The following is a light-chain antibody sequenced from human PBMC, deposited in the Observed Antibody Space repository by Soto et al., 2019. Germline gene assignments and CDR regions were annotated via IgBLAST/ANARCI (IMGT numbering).Light chain of an antibody. J-gene: IGLJ1*01. CDR1: SSNIGGNS. CDR3: GSWDSSLSAYV. V-gene: IGLV1-51*01. CDR2: HDN. Sequence: QSVLTQPPSVSAAPGQKVTISCSGSSSNIGGNSVSWYQQLPGTAPKLLIYHDNKRPSGIPDRFSGSKSGTSATLGITGFQTGDEADYYCGSWDSSLSAYVFGTGTTVTVL.